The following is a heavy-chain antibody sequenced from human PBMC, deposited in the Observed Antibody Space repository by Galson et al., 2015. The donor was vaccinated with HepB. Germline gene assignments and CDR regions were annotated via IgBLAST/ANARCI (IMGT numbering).Heavy chain of an antibody. D-gene: IGHD3-16*01. V-gene: IGHV3-7*01. Sequence: LILSCSASGFTFITYWMSCFLQAPGKGLQGLANINQDGSDKYYLDSVKHRIAISRDNAKTSLYLQMNRLRAEDTAVYYCARILGSGAYIDYFDFWGQGTLVTVSS. J-gene: IGHJ4*02. CDR1: GFTFITYW. CDR3: ARILGSGAYIDYFDF. CDR2: INQDGSDK.